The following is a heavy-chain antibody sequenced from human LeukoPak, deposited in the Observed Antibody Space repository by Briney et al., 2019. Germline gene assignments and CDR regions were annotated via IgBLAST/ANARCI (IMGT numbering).Heavy chain of an antibody. D-gene: IGHD3-10*01. Sequence: AGSLRLSCAASGFTFSSYGMSWVRQAPGKGLEWVSAISGSGGSTYYADSVKGRFTISRDNSKNTLYLQMNSLRAEDTAVYYCATRSSPLDYWGQGTLVTVSS. CDR2: ISGSGGST. J-gene: IGHJ4*02. V-gene: IGHV3-23*01. CDR3: ATRSSPLDY. CDR1: GFTFSSYG.